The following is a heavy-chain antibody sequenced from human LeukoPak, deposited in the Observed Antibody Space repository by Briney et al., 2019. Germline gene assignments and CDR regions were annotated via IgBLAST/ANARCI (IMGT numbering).Heavy chain of an antibody. V-gene: IGHV4-59*08. CDR1: GGSISSYY. CDR3: AGHHPRNTVDF. Sequence: ASETLSLTCTDSGGSISSYYWSWIRQPPGKGLEWIAYISDIGSINYNPSLKSRVTISLDTSKNQFSLKLSSVTAADTAVYYCAGHHPRNTVDFWGQGTLVTVSS. J-gene: IGHJ4*02. D-gene: IGHD2/OR15-2a*01. CDR2: ISDIGSI.